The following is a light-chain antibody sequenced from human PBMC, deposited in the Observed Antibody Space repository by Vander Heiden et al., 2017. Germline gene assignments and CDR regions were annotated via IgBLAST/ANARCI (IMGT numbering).Light chain of an antibody. CDR3: QQSYSTPPST. V-gene: IGKV1-39*01. Sequence: DLQMTQSPSSLSASVGDSVTITCRASQSISSYLTWYQKKPGTAPQLLMYDASRWQRGGPSRFSGGRCGTELTLTISSMQPEEVATYYCQQSYSTPPSTFGQGTRLEIK. CDR1: QSISSY. J-gene: IGKJ5*01. CDR2: DAS.